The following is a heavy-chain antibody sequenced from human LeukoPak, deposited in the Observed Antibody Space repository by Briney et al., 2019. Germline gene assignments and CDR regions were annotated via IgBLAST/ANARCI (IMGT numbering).Heavy chain of an antibody. CDR1: GGSISSSSYY. CDR3: ARRIVVTRGFDY. D-gene: IGHD4-23*01. J-gene: IGHJ4*02. CDR2: IYYSGST. V-gene: IGHV4-39*01. Sequence: SETLSLTCTVSGGSISSSSYYCGWIRQPPGKGLEWIGSIYYSGSTYYNPSLKSRVTISVDTSKNQLSLKLSSVTAADTAVYYCARRIVVTRGFDYWGQGTLVTVSS.